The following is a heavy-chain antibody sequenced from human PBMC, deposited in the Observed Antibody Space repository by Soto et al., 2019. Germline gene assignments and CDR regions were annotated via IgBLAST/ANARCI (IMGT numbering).Heavy chain of an antibody. V-gene: IGHV3-7*01. Sequence: LRLSCAASGFTFSSFWMTWVRQAPGKGLEWVANIKQDGSEKYYVDSVKGRFTISRDNARNSLFLEMKSLRSEDTAVYSLRSRYFFDYWGQGTLVTVSS. J-gene: IGHJ4*02. CDR2: IKQDGSEK. CDR1: GFTFSSFW. CDR3: RSRYFFDY.